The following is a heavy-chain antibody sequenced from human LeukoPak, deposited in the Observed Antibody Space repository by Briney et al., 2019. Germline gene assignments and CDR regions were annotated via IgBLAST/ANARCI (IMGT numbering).Heavy chain of an antibody. J-gene: IGHJ4*02. CDR3: ARQSGTMVTTRFDY. V-gene: IGHV3-48*01. Sequence: GGSLRLSCAASGFTFSSYSMNWVRQAPGKGLEWVSYISSSSRTIYYADSVKGRFTISRDNAKNSLYLQMNSLRAEDTAIYYCARQSGTMVTTRFDYWGQGTLVTVSS. CDR1: GFTFSSYS. D-gene: IGHD4-17*01. CDR2: ISSSSRTI.